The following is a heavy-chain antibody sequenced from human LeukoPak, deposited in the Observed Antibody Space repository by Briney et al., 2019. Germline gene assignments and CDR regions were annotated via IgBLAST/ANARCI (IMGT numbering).Heavy chain of an antibody. J-gene: IGHJ4*02. Sequence: GGSLRLSCAASGFTFSSYSMNWVRQAPGKGLEWVSYISSSSSTIYYADSVKGRFTISRDNAKNSLYLQMNSLRAEDTAVYYCARVAMKENYWGQGTLVTVSS. CDR3: ARVAMKENY. V-gene: IGHV3-48*04. CDR1: GFTFSSYS. CDR2: ISSSSSTI.